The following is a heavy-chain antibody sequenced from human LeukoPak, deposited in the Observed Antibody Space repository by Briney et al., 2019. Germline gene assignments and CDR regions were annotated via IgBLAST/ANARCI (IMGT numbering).Heavy chain of an antibody. Sequence: GGSLRLSCVASGFTFSNSWTIWVRQAPGKGPEWVASIKQDGSEKYYVDSVKGRFTISKDNAKNSLYLQMNSLRVEDMAIYYCARDRGPNTFDYWGQGTLVTVSS. V-gene: IGHV3-7*01. CDR3: ARDRGPNTFDY. J-gene: IGHJ4*02. CDR2: IKQDGSEK. D-gene: IGHD3-10*01. CDR1: GFTFSNSW.